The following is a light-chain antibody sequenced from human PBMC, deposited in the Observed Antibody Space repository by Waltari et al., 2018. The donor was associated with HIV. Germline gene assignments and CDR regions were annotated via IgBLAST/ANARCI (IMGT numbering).Light chain of an antibody. V-gene: IGLV2-8*01. CDR3: SSYAGNNNYV. J-gene: IGLJ1*01. Sequence: QPALTQPPSASGSPGQSVTISCTGTSRDIGTYTYVYWYQQHPGRAPNLLIYEVNKRPSGVPDLFSGSKSANTASLTVSGLQVADEADYYCSSYAGNNNYVFGTGTRVTVL. CDR2: EVN. CDR1: SRDIGTYTY.